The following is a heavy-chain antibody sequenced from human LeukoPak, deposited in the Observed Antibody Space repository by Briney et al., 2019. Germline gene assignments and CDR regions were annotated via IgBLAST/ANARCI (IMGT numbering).Heavy chain of an antibody. CDR3: ARGPVYWYFDL. D-gene: IGHD2-2*01. J-gene: IGHJ2*01. CDR1: GGSISGDY. Sequence: SETLSLTCTVSGGSISGDYWSWSRQPPGKGLEWIAYIYYSGSTNYNPSLKSRVTISVDRSRNQFSLKLSSVTAADTAVYYCARGPVYWYFDLWGRGTLVTVSS. CDR2: IYYSGST. V-gene: IGHV4-59*01.